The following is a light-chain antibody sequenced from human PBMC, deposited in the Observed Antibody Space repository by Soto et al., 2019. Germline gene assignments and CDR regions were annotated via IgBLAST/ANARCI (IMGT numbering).Light chain of an antibody. CDR1: SSDVGGYNY. Sequence: QSVLTQPASVSGSPGQSITISCTGTSSDVGGYNYVSWYQQHPGKAPKLMIYEVSNRPSGVSNRFFGSKSGNTASLTISGLQAEDEADYFCSSYGSTSTRYVFGTGTKLTVL. V-gene: IGLV2-14*01. CDR2: EVS. J-gene: IGLJ1*01. CDR3: SSYGSTSTRYV.